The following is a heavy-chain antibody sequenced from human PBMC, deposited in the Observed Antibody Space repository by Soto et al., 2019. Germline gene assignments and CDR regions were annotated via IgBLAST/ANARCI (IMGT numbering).Heavy chain of an antibody. CDR2: IWYDGSNK. D-gene: IGHD2-2*01. J-gene: IGHJ6*02. V-gene: IGHV3-33*01. CDR3: AREGRSLVAGIDTYYYYGMDV. Sequence: GGSLRLSCAASGFTFSSYGMHWVRQAPGKGLEWVAVIWYDGSNKYYADSVKGRFTISRDNSKNTLYLQMNSLRAEDTAVYYCAREGRSLVAGIDTYYYYGMDVWGQGTTVTVSS. CDR1: GFTFSSYG.